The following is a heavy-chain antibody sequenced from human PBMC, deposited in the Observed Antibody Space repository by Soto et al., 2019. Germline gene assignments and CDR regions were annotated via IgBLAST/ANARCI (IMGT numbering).Heavy chain of an antibody. CDR1: GFTFTRFS. J-gene: IGHJ4*02. Sequence: VQLVESGGGLVQPGGSLRLSCAASGFTFTRFSMNSVRQAPGKGLEWVSSISSTTNYIYYGDSMKGRFTISRDNAKNSLYLEMNSLRAEDTAVYYCARESEDLTSNFAYWGQGTLVTVSS. V-gene: IGHV3-21*06. CDR2: ISSTTNYI. CDR3: ARESEDLTSNFAY.